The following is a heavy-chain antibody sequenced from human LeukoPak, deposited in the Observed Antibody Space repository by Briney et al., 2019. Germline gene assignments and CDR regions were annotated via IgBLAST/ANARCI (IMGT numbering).Heavy chain of an antibody. CDR1: GASISSSYW. CDR3: ARGRSGSYYNRGYYYYMDV. V-gene: IGHV4-4*02. D-gene: IGHD3-10*01. CDR2: INHSGST. J-gene: IGHJ6*03. Sequence: SGTLSLTCAVSGASISSSYWWSWVRQPPGKGLEWIGEINHSGSTNYNPSLKSRVTISVDTSKNQFSLKLSSVTAADTAVYYCARGRSGSYYNRGYYYYMDVWGKGTTVTVSS.